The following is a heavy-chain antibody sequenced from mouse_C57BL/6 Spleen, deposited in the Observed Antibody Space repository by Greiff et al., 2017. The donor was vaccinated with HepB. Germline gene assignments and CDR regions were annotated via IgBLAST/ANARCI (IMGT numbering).Heavy chain of an antibody. CDR3: ARRDYDNFYWYFDV. D-gene: IGHD2-1*01. Sequence: EVMLVESGGDLVKPGGSLKLSCAASGFTFSSYGMSWVRQTPDKRLEWVATISSGGSYTYYPDSVKGRFTISRDNAKNTLYLQMSSLKSEDTAMYYCARRDYDNFYWYFDVWGTGTTVTVSS. CDR2: ISSGGSYT. J-gene: IGHJ1*03. V-gene: IGHV5-6*02. CDR1: GFTFSSYG.